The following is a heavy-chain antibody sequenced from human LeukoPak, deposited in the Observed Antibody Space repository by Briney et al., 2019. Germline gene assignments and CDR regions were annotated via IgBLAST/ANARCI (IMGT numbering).Heavy chain of an antibody. D-gene: IGHD6-19*01. CDR2: IYYSGST. V-gene: IGHV4-39*07. Sequence: MASETLSLTCTVSGGSISSSSYYWGWIRQPPGKGLEWIGSIYYSGSTYYNPSLKSRVTISVDTSKNQFSLKLSSVTAADTAVYYCARIQEGGVYGWWGQGTLVTVSS. J-gene: IGHJ4*02. CDR3: ARIQEGGVYGW. CDR1: GGSISSSSYY.